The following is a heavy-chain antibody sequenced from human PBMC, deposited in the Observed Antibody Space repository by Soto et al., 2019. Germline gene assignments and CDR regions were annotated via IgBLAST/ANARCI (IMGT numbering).Heavy chain of an antibody. V-gene: IGHV4-61*03. Sequence: SETLALTCTVSGVSVNSDNYYWSWIRQPPGKGLEWIGHIYNTGSTTYNPSLKSRVTISLDTSWNHFSLSLNSVTAADTAVFYCAREYSNSVEAFDFWGRGTLVTVSS. J-gene: IGHJ4*02. D-gene: IGHD6-6*01. CDR2: IYNTGST. CDR3: AREYSNSVEAFDF. CDR1: GVSVNSDNYY.